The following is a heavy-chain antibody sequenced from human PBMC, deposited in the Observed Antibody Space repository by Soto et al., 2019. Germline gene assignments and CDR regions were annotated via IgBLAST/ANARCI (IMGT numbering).Heavy chain of an antibody. V-gene: IGHV3-23*04. CDR1: GFTFNCCA. CDR3: AKQAGLLPSKYYFDS. J-gene: IGHJ4*02. D-gene: IGHD3-10*01. Sequence: EVQLVGSGGGLVQPGGSLRLSCAASGFTFNCCAMSWVRLAPGKGLEWVANINDIATTTNYADSVKGRFTISRDQSKNTLYLLMNNLRAEDTAVYFCAKQAGLLPSKYYFDSWAQGTQVTVSS. CDR2: INDIATTT.